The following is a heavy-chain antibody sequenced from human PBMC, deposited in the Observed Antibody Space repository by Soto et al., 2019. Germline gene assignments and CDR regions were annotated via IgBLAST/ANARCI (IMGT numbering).Heavy chain of an antibody. CDR3: ARAPGVDGSRSSETYYYYMDV. J-gene: IGHJ6*03. CDR1: GYTFTGYY. CDR2: INPNSGGT. Sequence: QVQLVQSGAEVKKPGASVKVSCKASGYTFTGYYMHWVRQAPGQGLEWMGWINPNSGGTNYAQKFQGWVTMTRDTSISTAYMELSRLRSDDTAVYYCARAPGVDGSRSSETYYYYMDVWGKGTTVTVSS. V-gene: IGHV1-2*04. D-gene: IGHD6-6*01.